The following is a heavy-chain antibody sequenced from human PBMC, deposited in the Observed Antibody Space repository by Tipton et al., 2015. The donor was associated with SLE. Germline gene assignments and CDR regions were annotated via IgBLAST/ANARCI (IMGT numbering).Heavy chain of an antibody. J-gene: IGHJ3*02. V-gene: IGHV4-31*03. CDR3: ARSGAAEDAFDI. D-gene: IGHD6-13*01. CDR2: IYYSGST. CDR1: GGSISSGGYY. Sequence: LRLSCTVSGGSISSGGYYWNWIRQHPEKGLEWIGYIYYSGSTYYNPSLKSRVTISVDTSKGQFSLRLSSVTAADTAVYYCARSGAAEDAFDIWGQGTMATVSS.